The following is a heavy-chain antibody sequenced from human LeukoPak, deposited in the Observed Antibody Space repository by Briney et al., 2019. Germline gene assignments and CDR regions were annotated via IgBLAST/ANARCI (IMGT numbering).Heavy chain of an antibody. CDR2: IYYSGST. J-gene: IGHJ4*02. Sequence: SETLSLTCTVSGGSISSDGYYWSWIRQHPGKGLEWIGYIYYSGSTYYNPSLKSRVTISVDTSKNQFSLKLSSVTAADTAVYYCASLNYYDSRDLSKDNGGQGTLVTVSS. V-gene: IGHV4-31*03. D-gene: IGHD3-22*01. CDR3: ASLNYYDSRDLSKDN. CDR1: GGSISSDGYY.